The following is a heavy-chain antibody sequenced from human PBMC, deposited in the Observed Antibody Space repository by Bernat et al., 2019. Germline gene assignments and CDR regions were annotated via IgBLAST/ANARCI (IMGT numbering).Heavy chain of an antibody. J-gene: IGHJ4*02. CDR2: INHSGSA. CDR3: ARGCTDCYRYFDS. V-gene: IGHV4-34*01. D-gene: IGHD2-21*01. CDR1: GGSFSGHY. Sequence: QVQLQQWGAGLLKPSDTLSLTCAVYGGSFSGHYWSSIRQSQGKGLEWLGEINHSGSANYNSSLKSRVTISVDTSKNQFSLRLTSLTAADTAVYYCARGCTDCYRYFDSWGQGTLVTVSS.